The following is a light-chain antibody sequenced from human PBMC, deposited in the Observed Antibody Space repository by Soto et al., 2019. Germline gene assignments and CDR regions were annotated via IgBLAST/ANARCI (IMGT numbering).Light chain of an antibody. Sequence: DIQMTPSPSSLSASVGDRVTITCQASQDISNYLNWYQQKPGKAPKLLIYDASNLETGVPSRFSGSGSGTDFTFTISSLQPEDIATYDCQQYDNLPTFGGGTKVEIK. J-gene: IGKJ4*01. CDR2: DAS. CDR1: QDISNY. V-gene: IGKV1-33*01. CDR3: QQYDNLPT.